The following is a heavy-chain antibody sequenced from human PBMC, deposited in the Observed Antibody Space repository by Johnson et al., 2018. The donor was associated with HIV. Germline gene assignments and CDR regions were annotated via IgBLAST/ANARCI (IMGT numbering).Heavy chain of an antibody. D-gene: IGHD3-22*01. J-gene: IGHJ3*02. V-gene: IGHV3-20*04. Sequence: VQLVESGGGVARPGGSLRLSCEASGFTFDEYDMSWVRQAPGKGLEWVSGINWNGSTPGSADSVTGRFTIPSDNAKNSLFLQMNSLTVEDTALYYCARATYYFDTSGYLTRPRAFDIWGQGTMVTVSS. CDR2: INWNGSTP. CDR1: GFTFDEYD. CDR3: ARATYYFDTSGYLTRPRAFDI.